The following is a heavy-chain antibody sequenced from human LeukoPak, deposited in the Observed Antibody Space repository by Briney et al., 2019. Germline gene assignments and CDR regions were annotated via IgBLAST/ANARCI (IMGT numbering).Heavy chain of an antibody. CDR1: GGSISSSSYY. CDR3: ARVSQRPRVAGHLDY. V-gene: IGHV4-39*07. D-gene: IGHD6-19*01. CDR2: VYYSGST. Sequence: SVTLSLTCSVSGGSISSSSYYWGWIRQPPGKGLEWIGSVYYSGSTNYNPSLKSRVTISVDTSKNQFSLKLSSVTAADTAVYYCARVSQRPRVAGHLDYWGQGTLVTVSS. J-gene: IGHJ4*02.